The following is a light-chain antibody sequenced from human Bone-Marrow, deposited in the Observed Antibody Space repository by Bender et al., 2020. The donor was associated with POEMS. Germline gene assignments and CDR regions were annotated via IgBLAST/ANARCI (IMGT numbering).Light chain of an antibody. CDR2: NNS. CDR1: SSKFGSYP. CDR3: ATWDDSLNGWV. V-gene: IGLV1-44*01. J-gene: IGLJ3*02. Sequence: TQPPSASGTPGQRVTISCSGSSSKFGSYPVNWYQQLPGAAPKLVIFNNSQRPSGVPDRFSGSNSGTSASLAISGLLSDDEADFYCATWDDSLNGWVFGGGTKLTVL.